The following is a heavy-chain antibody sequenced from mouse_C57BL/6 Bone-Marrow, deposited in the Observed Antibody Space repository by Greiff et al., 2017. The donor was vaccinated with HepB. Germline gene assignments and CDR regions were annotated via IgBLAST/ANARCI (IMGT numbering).Heavy chain of an antibody. D-gene: IGHD2-3*01. CDR3: ARDRGDGYFDY. V-gene: IGHV5-4*01. Sequence: EVQLVESGGGLVKPGGSLKLSCAASGFTFSSYAMSWVRQTPGKRLEWVATISDGGSYTYYPDNVKGRFTISRDNAKNTLYLQMSHLKSEDTAMYYCARDRGDGYFDYWGQGTTLTVSS. CDR1: GFTFSSYA. CDR2: ISDGGSYT. J-gene: IGHJ2*01.